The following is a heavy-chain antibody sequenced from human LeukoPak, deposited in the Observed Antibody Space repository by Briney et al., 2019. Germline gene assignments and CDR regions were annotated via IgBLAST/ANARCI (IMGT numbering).Heavy chain of an antibody. Sequence: GGCLRLSCAASGFTFSSYSMNWVRQAPGKGLEWGSSISSSSSCIYYADSVKGRFTISRDNAKNSLYLQMNSLRAEDTAVYYCARGQLMVYANWFDPWGQGTLVTVSS. CDR3: ARGQLMVYANWFDP. CDR2: ISSSSSCI. D-gene: IGHD2-8*01. J-gene: IGHJ5*02. V-gene: IGHV3-21*01. CDR1: GFTFSSYS.